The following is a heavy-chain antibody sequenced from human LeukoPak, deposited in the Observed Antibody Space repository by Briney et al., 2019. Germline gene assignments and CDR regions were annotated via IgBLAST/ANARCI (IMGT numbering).Heavy chain of an antibody. V-gene: IGHV3-23*01. CDR1: GFTFSTYA. Sequence: GGSLRLSCATSGFTFSTYAMSWVRQAPGKGLEWVSVITGSGYSTNYADSVKGRFTSSRDNSKNTLYRQMNSLRAEDTAVYYCAKGRPGWVAGTLDNWFDPWGQGTLVTVSS. CDR3: AKGRPGWVAGTLDNWFDP. D-gene: IGHD6-19*01. CDR2: ITGSGYST. J-gene: IGHJ5*02.